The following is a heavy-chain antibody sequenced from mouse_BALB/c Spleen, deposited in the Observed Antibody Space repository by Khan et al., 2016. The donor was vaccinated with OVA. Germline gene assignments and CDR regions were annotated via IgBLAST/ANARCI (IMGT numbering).Heavy chain of an antibody. D-gene: IGHD1-1*02. CDR1: GYTFTNYW. CDR2: IYPSDSYT. Sequence: QVQLKQSGTELVRPGASVKLSCKASGYTFTNYWINWVKQRPGQGLEWIGNIYPSDSYTNYNQKFKDKATLTVDKSYSPAYMQLNRPTSEDSAVYYWTRWVVYGAAFAYGGQGTLVTVSA. V-gene: IGHV1-69*02. J-gene: IGHJ3*01. CDR3: TRWVVYGAAFAY.